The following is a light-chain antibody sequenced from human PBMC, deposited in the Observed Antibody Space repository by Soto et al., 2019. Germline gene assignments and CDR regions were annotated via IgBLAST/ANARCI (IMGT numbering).Light chain of an antibody. CDR1: QSISSW. V-gene: IGKV1-5*01. J-gene: IGKJ1*01. CDR2: DAS. CDR3: QQYNSYWT. Sequence: DIQITQSPSTLSASVGDRVTITCRASQSISSWLAWYQQKPGKAPQLLIYDASSLESGVPSRFSGSGSGTEFTLTISSLQPDDFATYYCQQYNSYWTFGQGTKVDIK.